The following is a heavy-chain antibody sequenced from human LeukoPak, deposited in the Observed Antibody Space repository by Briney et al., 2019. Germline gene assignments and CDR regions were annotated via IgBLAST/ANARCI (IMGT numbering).Heavy chain of an antibody. CDR3: AKRMGGYGSGSSDY. J-gene: IGHJ4*02. Sequence: GGSLRLSCAASGFTCSSYAMSWVRQAPGKGLEWVSAISGSGGSTYYADSVKGRFTISRDNSKNTLYLQMNSLRAEDTAVYYCAKRMGGYGSGSSDYWGQGTLVTVSS. V-gene: IGHV3-23*01. CDR2: ISGSGGST. D-gene: IGHD3-10*01. CDR1: GFTCSSYA.